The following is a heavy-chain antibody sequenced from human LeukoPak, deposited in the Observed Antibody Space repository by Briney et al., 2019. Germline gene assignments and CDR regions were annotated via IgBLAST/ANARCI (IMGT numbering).Heavy chain of an antibody. V-gene: IGHV3-11*03. CDR3: AKPGTTYCTVDSCHPNWFDP. D-gene: IGHD2-15*01. CDR2: INGSSSDT. CDR1: GFTFSDYY. J-gene: IGHJ5*02. Sequence: GGSLRLSCAASGFTFSDYYMTWIRQAPGRGLEWISYINGSSSDTKYADSVKGRFTISRDNAKNSLYLLMNSLRAEDTAVYYWAKPGTTYCTVDSCHPNWFDPWGQGTLVTVSS.